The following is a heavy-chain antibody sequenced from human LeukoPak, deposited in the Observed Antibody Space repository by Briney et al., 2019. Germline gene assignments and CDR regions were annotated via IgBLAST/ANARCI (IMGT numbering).Heavy chain of an antibody. D-gene: IGHD7-27*01. CDR1: GFTFSSST. Sequence: PGGSLRLSCAASGFTFSSSTMNWVRQAPGKGLEWVSSISSSSSYIYYADSVKGRFTISRDNAKNSLYLQMNSLRAEDTAVYYCSRDVLTGEVDYWGQGTLVTVSS. CDR3: SRDVLTGEVDY. V-gene: IGHV3-21*01. CDR2: ISSSSSYI. J-gene: IGHJ4*02.